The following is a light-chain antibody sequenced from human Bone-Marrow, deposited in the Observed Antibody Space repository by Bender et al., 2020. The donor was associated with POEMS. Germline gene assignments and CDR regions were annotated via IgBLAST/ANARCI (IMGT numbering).Light chain of an antibody. CDR2: EVT. Sequence: QSALTQPRSVSGSPGQSVTISCTGSSSDVGGYNYVSWYQQHPGKAPKLLIYEVTQRPSGVPDRFSGSKSGTSASLAITGLQAEDEGDYYCQSYDNSLGGWVFGGGTKLTVL. J-gene: IGLJ3*02. CDR1: SSDVGGYNY. V-gene: IGLV2-11*01. CDR3: QSYDNSLGGWV.